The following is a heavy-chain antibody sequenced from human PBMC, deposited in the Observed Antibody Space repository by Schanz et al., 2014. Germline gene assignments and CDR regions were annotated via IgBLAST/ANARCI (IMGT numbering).Heavy chain of an antibody. CDR1: SASIRTYY. J-gene: IGHJ5*02. Sequence: QVQLQESGPGLVKPSETLSLTCTVSSASIRTYYWSWIRQPPGKGLEWIGYIYYSGSTTYNPSLKSRVTISVDTSKKQFSLNLSSVTAADTAVYYCARQYSGWSRFDPWGQGIRVTVSS. V-gene: IGHV4-59*01. CDR2: IYYSGST. CDR3: ARQYSGWSRFDP. D-gene: IGHD6-19*01.